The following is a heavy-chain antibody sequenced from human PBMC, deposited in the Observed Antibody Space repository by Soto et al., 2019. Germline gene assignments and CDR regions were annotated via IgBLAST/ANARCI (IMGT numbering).Heavy chain of an antibody. Sequence: SETLSLTCTVSGGSISSSSYYWGWIRQPPGKGLEWIGSIYYSGSTYYNQSLKSRINISVDTSKNQISLKLNSVTAAVTALFYCAVTYYYGSGSYFFPWFDPWGQGTLVT. CDR3: AVTYYYGSGSYFFPWFDP. CDR2: IYYSGST. D-gene: IGHD3-10*01. J-gene: IGHJ5*02. V-gene: IGHV4-39*01. CDR1: GGSISSSSYY.